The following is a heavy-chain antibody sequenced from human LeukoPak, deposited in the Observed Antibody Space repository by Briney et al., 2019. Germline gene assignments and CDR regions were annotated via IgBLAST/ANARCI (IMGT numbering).Heavy chain of an antibody. D-gene: IGHD3-10*01. CDR3: GRSKGSGNYFDS. J-gene: IGHJ4*02. CDR1: GGSITNYY. V-gene: IGHV4-59*01. CDR2: ISYTGST. Sequence: SETLSLTCTVSGGSITNYYWNWIRQPPGKGLEWIRYISYTGSTNYNPSLKSRVTLSIGTSKSQFSLNLRSVTAADTATYYCGRSKGSGNYFDSWGQGTLVTVSS.